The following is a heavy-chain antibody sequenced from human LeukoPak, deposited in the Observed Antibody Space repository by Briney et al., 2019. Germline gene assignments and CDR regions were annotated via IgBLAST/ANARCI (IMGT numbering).Heavy chain of an antibody. CDR2: IIPIYGAA. J-gene: IGHJ4*02. CDR1: GGTFSSYG. CDR3: ARERLQYSSGWKYYFDY. Sequence: ASVKVSCKASGGTFSSYGVSWVRQAPGQGLEWMGGIIPIYGAANYAQKFQGRVTITADESTGAAYMELSSLRSEDAAVYYCARERLQYSSGWKYYFDYWGQGTLVTVSS. D-gene: IGHD6-19*01. V-gene: IGHV1-69*13.